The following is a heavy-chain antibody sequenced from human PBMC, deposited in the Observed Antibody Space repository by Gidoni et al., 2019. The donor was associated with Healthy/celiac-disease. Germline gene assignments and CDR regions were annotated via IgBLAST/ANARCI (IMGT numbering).Heavy chain of an antibody. CDR3: ARGGTLWFGEPCMDV. J-gene: IGHJ6*02. CDR2: IYHSGSN. D-gene: IGHD3-10*01. V-gene: IGHV4-30-2*01. CDR1: GRSISSGGYS. Sequence: QLQLQESGSGLVKPSQTLSLTCAVSGRSISSGGYSWRWIRQPPGKGLEWIGYIYHSGSNYYNPSLKSRVTRSVDRSKNQFSLKLSSVTAADTAVYYCARGGTLWFGEPCMDVWGQGTTVTVSS.